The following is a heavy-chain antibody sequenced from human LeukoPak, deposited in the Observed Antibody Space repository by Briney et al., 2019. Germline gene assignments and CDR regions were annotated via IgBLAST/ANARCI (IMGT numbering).Heavy chain of an antibody. CDR3: ARDAGGHSSSPLKDY. J-gene: IGHJ4*02. CDR1: GFTFSSYA. CDR2: ISYDGSNK. D-gene: IGHD6-6*01. V-gene: IGHV3-30-3*01. Sequence: GGSLRLSCAASGFTFSSYAMHWVRQAPGKGLEWVAVISYDGSNKYYADSVKGRFTISRDNSKNTLYLQMNSLRAEDTAVYYCARDAGGHSSSPLKDYWGQGTLVTVSS.